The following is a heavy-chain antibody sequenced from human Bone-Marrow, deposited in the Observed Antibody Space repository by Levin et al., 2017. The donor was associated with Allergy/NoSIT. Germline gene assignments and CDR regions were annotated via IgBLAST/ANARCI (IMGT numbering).Heavy chain of an antibody. CDR3: ARGAHSAFDY. V-gene: IGHV3-7*01. J-gene: IGHJ4*02. CDR1: GFTFRSYR. Sequence: LSLTCVASGFTFRSYRMSWVRQAPGKGLEWVADIKPDGSDKYYVDSVKGRFTISRDNAKNSLSLQMNGLRADDTAVYNCARGAHSAFDYWGQGTLVTVSS. CDR2: IKPDGSDK.